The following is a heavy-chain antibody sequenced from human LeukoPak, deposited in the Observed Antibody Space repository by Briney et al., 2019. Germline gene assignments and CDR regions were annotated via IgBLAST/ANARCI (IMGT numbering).Heavy chain of an antibody. CDR1: GGSIGSSSYY. CDR2: IFYSGST. D-gene: IGHD3-3*01. V-gene: IGHV4-39*01. J-gene: IGHJ4*02. Sequence: SETLSLTCTVSGGSIGSSSYYWGWIRQPPGKGLEWIGSIFYSGSTYYNPSLKSRVTISVDTSRNQFSLKLNSVTAADTAVYYCARSTIFAVPAPFGYWGQGILVTVSS. CDR3: ARSTIFAVPAPFGY.